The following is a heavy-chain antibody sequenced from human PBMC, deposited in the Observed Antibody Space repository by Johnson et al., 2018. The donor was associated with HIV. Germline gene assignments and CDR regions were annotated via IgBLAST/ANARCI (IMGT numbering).Heavy chain of an antibody. V-gene: IGHV3-33*08. J-gene: IGHJ3*02. CDR1: GFTFSNYA. Sequence: QVQLVESGGGVVQPGRSLRLSCAASGFTFSNYAMHWVRQAPGKGLELVAVIWYDGSNKYYADSVKGRFTISRDNAKNTLYLQMNSLRAEDTAVYYCAREGYSYDSSGYYSPFDIWGQGTMVIVSS. CDR3: AREGYSYDSSGYYSPFDI. CDR2: IWYDGSNK. D-gene: IGHD3-22*01.